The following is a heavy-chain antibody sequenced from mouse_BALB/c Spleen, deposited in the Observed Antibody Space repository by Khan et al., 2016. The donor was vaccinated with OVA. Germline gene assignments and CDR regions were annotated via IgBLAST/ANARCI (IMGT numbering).Heavy chain of an antibody. Sequence: LQQTGSELVRPGASVKLSCKASGYTFTSYWMHWVKQRHGHGLDWIGTLYPGSGTTNYAEKFKSKVTLTVDTSSSTAYMHLSSMTPEDSAVYYCTRGCYYGKSVFGYWGQGTLVTVSA. CDR2: LYPGSGTT. CDR3: TRGCYYGKSVFGY. CDR1: GYTFTSYW. D-gene: IGHD2-1*01. V-gene: IGHV1S22*01. J-gene: IGHJ3*01.